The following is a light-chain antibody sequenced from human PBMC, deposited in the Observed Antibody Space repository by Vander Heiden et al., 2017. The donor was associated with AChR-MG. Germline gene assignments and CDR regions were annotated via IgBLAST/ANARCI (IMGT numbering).Light chain of an antibody. CDR1: SLRTSY. Sequence: SSELTQDPAVSVALGQTVRITCQGDSLRTSYATWYQQRPAQAPTVIIHNSQNRPSGTPDRFSGSASGTTAYFTLTGAQAEDEATYYGDSRDDNGYYVIFGGGTKLTVL. CDR3: DSRDDNGYYVI. V-gene: IGLV3-19*01. J-gene: IGLJ2*01. CDR2: NSQ.